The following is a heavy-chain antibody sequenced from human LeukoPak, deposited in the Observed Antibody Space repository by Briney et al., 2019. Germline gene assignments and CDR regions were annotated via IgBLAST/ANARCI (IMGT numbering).Heavy chain of an antibody. V-gene: IGHV3-48*02. D-gene: IGHD5-18*01. J-gene: IGHJ4*02. Sequence: GGSLRLSCAASGFTFNNYIMTWVRQAPGRGLEWVSYISSGSGTMYYADSVKGRFTISRDNAKKSLYLQMNSLRDEDTAVYYCAREVAAAVVTHFDYWGQGTLVTVSS. CDR2: ISSGSGTM. CDR1: GFTFNNYI. CDR3: AREVAAAVVTHFDY.